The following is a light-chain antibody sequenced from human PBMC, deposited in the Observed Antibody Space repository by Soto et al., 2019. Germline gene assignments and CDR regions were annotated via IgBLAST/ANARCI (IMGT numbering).Light chain of an antibody. J-gene: IGKJ1*01. CDR2: GAY. CDR1: QSVSSN. V-gene: IGKV3-15*01. Sequence: EIVMKQSPATLSVSPGERATLSCRASQSVSSNLAWYQQKPGQAPRLLIYGAYTRATGIPARFSGSGSGTEFTLTISSLQFEDFAVYYCQQYNNWPWTFGQGTKVEIK. CDR3: QQYNNWPWT.